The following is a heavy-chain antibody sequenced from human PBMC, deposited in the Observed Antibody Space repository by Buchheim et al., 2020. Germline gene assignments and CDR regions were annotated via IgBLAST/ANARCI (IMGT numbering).Heavy chain of an antibody. CDR2: INQDGSET. D-gene: IGHD3-10*01. Sequence: EVQLVESGGGLVQPGGSLRLSCEASRFSFSSYWMSWVRQAPGKGLEWVANINQDGSETNYVDSVKGRFTISRDNSKNTLYLQMNSLRAEDTAVYYCARDRRGESNLSAFDIWGQGT. V-gene: IGHV3-7*01. J-gene: IGHJ3*02. CDR3: ARDRRGESNLSAFDI. CDR1: RFSFSSYW.